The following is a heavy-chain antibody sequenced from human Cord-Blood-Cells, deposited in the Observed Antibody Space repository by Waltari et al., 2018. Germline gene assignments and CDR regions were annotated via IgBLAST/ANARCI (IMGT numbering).Heavy chain of an antibody. CDR2: IGWNSGSI. Sequence: EVQLVESGGGLVQPGRSLRLSCAASGFTFDDYAMHWVRQAPGKGLEWVSGIGWNSGSIGYAESVKGRFTISRDNAKNSLYLQMNSLRAEDTALYYCAKDSRGSYYYYYYYGMDVWGQGTTVTVSS. D-gene: IGHD1-26*01. CDR3: AKDSRGSYYYYYYYGMDV. CDR1: GFTFDDYA. V-gene: IGHV3-9*01. J-gene: IGHJ6*02.